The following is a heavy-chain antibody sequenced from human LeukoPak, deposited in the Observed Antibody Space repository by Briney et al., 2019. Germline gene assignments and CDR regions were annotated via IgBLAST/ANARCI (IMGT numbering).Heavy chain of an antibody. Sequence: SETLSLTCAVYGGSFSGYYWSRIRQPPGKGLEWIGEINHSGSTNYNPSLKSRVTISVDTSKNQFSLKLSSVTAADTAVYYCASSSGRGAFDIWGQGTMVTVSS. V-gene: IGHV4-34*01. D-gene: IGHD6-19*01. CDR2: INHSGST. J-gene: IGHJ3*02. CDR1: GGSFSGYY. CDR3: ASSSGRGAFDI.